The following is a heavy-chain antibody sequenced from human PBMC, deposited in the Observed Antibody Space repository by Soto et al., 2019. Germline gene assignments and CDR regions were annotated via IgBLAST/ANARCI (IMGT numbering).Heavy chain of an antibody. CDR3: ARTRGLSYNWFDP. J-gene: IGHJ5*02. CDR2: IYYSGST. V-gene: IGHV4-59*08. Sequence: SETLSLTCTVSGGSISSYYWSWIRQPPGKGLEWIGLIYYSGSTNYNPSLKSRVSISVDKSKNQFSLKLSPVTAADTAVYYCARTRGLSYNWFDPWGQGTLVTVSS. D-gene: IGHD3-16*02. CDR1: GGSISSYY.